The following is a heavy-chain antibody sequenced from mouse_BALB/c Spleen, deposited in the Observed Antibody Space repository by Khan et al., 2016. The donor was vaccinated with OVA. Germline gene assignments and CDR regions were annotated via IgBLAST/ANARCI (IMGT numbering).Heavy chain of an antibody. CDR2: INPYNGDT. CDR1: GYSFTGYF. J-gene: IGHJ3*01. CDR3: GREGYVYDGGAWFAY. D-gene: IGHD2-2*01. V-gene: IGHV1-37*01. Sequence: VQLKESGPELVKPGASVKISCKASGYSFTGYFMNWVKQSHGKSLEWIGRINPYNGDTFYNQKFKGKATLTVDKSSSTAHLELLSLTSEDSAVYYCGREGYVYDGGAWFAYWGQGTLVTVSA.